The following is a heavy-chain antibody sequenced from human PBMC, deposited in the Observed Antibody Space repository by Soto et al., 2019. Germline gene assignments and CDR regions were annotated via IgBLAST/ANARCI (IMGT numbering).Heavy chain of an antibody. D-gene: IGHD2-2*01. CDR3: TTAPDIAVVPFYYYYGMDV. J-gene: IGHJ6*02. CDR1: GFTFSNAW. CDR2: IKSKTDGGTT. Sequence: GGSLRLSCAASGFTFSNAWMNWVRQAPGKGLEWVGRIKSKTDGGTTDYAAPVKGRFTISRDDSKNTLYLQMNSLKTEDTAVYYCTTAPDIAVVPFYYYYGMDVWGQGTTVTVSS. V-gene: IGHV3-15*07.